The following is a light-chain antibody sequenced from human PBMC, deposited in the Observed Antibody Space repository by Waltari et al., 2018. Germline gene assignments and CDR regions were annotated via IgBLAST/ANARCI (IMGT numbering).Light chain of an antibody. CDR3: QVWDSHTVV. Sequence: SYVLTQLSSMSVTPGQTARIVCGGRHIGTKAVHWYQRKAGQAPLLVLHDDDPRPSGIPARFSGTKSGDTATLTISGVEAEDEADYFCQVWDSHTVVFGGGTNLTVL. CDR2: DDD. CDR1: HIGTKA. J-gene: IGLJ2*01. V-gene: IGLV3-21*02.